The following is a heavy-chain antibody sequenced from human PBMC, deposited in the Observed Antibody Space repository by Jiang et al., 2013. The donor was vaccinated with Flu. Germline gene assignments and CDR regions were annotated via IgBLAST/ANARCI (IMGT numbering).Heavy chain of an antibody. D-gene: IGHD1-1*01. Sequence: PGLVKPSETLSLTCTVSGGSISSYYWNWIRQPPGKGLEWIGYIYYTMNTNYNPSLKSRVTISVDTSKNQFSLKLSSVTTADTAVYYCARGYDWFDPWGQGTLVTVSS. CDR1: GGSISSYY. CDR3: ARGYDWFDP. V-gene: IGHV4-59*01. CDR2: IYYTMNT. J-gene: IGHJ5*02.